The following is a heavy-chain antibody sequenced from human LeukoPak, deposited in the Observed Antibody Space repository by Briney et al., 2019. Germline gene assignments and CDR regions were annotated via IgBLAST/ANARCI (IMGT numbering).Heavy chain of an antibody. CDR1: GFTFIGHS. D-gene: IGHD3-10*01. V-gene: IGHV3-48*01. CDR3: ARGGYTVRGVLITPHFDS. Sequence: GGSLRLSCAASGFTFIGHSMNWARQAPGKGLEWISSITSSGSTIYSADSVRGRFTMSRDNAKSSLYLQMNSLRAEDTAVYYCARGGYTVRGVLITPHFDSWGQGTLVTVSS. CDR2: ITSSGSTI. J-gene: IGHJ4*02.